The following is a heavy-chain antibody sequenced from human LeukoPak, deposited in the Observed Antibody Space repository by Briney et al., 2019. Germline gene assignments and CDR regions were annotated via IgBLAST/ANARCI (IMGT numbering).Heavy chain of an antibody. D-gene: IGHD3-22*01. CDR2: ISTSGGGT. CDR1: GLTFSSYA. CDR3: AKSTVTPNYYDSSGSFDY. Sequence: GGSLRLSCAASGLTFSSYAVSSVRQAPGKGLEWVSAISTSGGGTYYADSVKGRFPISRDNSKNTLYLQMNSLRAKDTAVYYCAKSTVTPNYYDSSGSFDYWGQGTLVTVSS. J-gene: IGHJ4*02. V-gene: IGHV3-23*01.